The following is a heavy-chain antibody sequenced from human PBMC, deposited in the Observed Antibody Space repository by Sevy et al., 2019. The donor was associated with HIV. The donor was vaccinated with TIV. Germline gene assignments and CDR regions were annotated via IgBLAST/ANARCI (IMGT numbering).Heavy chain of an antibody. D-gene: IGHD6-19*01. CDR1: GFTFSSYS. Sequence: GGSLRLSCAASGFTFSSYSMNWVRQAPGKGLEWVSSISSTSSYIDYAYSVKGRFTISRDNAKNSLYLQMNSLRAEDTAVYYCARDYNSGWRKFNLFDPWGQGTLVTVSS. CDR3: ARDYNSGWRKFNLFDP. J-gene: IGHJ5*02. V-gene: IGHV3-21*01. CDR2: ISSTSSYI.